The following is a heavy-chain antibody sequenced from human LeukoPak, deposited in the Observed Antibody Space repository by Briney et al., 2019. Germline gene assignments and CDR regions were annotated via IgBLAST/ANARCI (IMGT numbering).Heavy chain of an antibody. V-gene: IGHV4-59*01. J-gene: IGHJ6*02. CDR3: ARYHRFDWLYGMDV. CDR1: GGPISSYN. Sequence: SETLSLTCTVSGGPISSYNWSWFGQPQGKGLGWFGYIYYSGSTNYNPSLKSRVTISVDTSKNQFSLKLSSVTAADTAVYYCARYHRFDWLYGMDVWGQGTTVTVSS. D-gene: IGHD3-9*01. CDR2: IYYSGST.